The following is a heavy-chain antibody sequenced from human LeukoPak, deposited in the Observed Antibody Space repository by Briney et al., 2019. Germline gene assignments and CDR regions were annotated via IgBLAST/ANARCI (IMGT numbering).Heavy chain of an antibody. CDR1: GGTFSSYA. Sequence: GASVKVSCKASGGTFSSYAISWVRQAPGQGLEWMGGITPIFGTANYAQKFQGRVTITADESTSTAYMELSSLRSEDTAVYYCARDRYDSSGYYVDYWGQGTLVTVSS. V-gene: IGHV1-69*01. CDR2: ITPIFGTA. D-gene: IGHD3-22*01. CDR3: ARDRYDSSGYYVDY. J-gene: IGHJ4*02.